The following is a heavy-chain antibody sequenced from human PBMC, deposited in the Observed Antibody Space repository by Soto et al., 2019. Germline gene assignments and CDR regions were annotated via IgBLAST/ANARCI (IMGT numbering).Heavy chain of an antibody. CDR2: ITHNGGT. CDR1: GGSFSGYS. D-gene: IGHD1-26*01. V-gene: IGHV4-34*01. Sequence: QVQLQQWGAGLLKPSETLSLTCAVSGGSFSGYSWSWIRQPPGKGLEWIGEITHNGGTNYNPSLKSRVAISVDTSKKQLSLNLSSVTAADTAVYYCARVPYSGSHSDFWGQGTLVTVSS. CDR3: ARVPYSGSHSDF. J-gene: IGHJ4*02.